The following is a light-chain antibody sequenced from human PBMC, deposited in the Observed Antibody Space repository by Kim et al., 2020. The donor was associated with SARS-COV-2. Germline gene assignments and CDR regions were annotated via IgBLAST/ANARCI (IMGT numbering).Light chain of an antibody. CDR1: QSVGTS. CDR2: DTL. J-gene: IGKJ4*01. V-gene: IGKV3-11*01. Sequence: PGERTTLSCRASQSVGTSLAWYQQRPGQPPRLLIYDTLTRATGIPERFSGSGSGTDFTLTISSLESADFAVYYCQQRSNWPPALSFGGGTKVDIK. CDR3: QQRSNWPPALS.